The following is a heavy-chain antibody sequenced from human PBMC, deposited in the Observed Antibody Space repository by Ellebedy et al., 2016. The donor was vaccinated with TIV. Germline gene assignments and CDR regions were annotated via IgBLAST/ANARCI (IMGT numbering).Heavy chain of an antibody. CDR2: IIPIFGTA. CDR3: ATLGGDGYNFEQWAADY. CDR1: GYTFTSYG. D-gene: IGHD5-24*01. V-gene: IGHV1-69*13. Sequence: AASVKVSCKASGYTFTSYGISWVRQAPGQGLEWMGGIIPIFGTANYAQKFQGRVTITADESTSTAYMELSSLRSEDTAVYYCATLGGDGYNFEQWAADYWGQGTLVTVSS. J-gene: IGHJ4*02.